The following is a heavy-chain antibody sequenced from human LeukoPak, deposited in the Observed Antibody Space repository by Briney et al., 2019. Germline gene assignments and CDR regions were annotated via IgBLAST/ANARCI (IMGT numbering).Heavy chain of an antibody. Sequence: SETLSLTCAVSGGSISSSNWWSWVRQPPGKGLEWIGEIYHSGSTNYSPSLQSRVTISVDTSKNQFSLKLSSVTAADTAVYYCARSYYSSGCYYDFDYWGQGTLVTVSS. V-gene: IGHV4-4*02. CDR1: GGSISSSNW. J-gene: IGHJ4*02. CDR2: IYHSGST. CDR3: ARSYYSSGCYYDFDY. D-gene: IGHD3-10*01.